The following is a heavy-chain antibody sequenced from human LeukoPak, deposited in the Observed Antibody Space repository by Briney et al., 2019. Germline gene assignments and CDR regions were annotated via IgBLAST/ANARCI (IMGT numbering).Heavy chain of an antibody. V-gene: IGHV3-21*01. Sequence: PGGSLRLSCAASGFTFSSYSMNWVRQAPGKGPEWVSSISSSSSYIYYADSVKGRFTISRDNAKNSLYLQMNSLRAEDTAVYYCARDHPGTTWDYYGMDVWGQGTTVTVSS. J-gene: IGHJ6*02. CDR2: ISSSSSYI. D-gene: IGHD1-1*01. CDR1: GFTFSSYS. CDR3: ARDHPGTTWDYYGMDV.